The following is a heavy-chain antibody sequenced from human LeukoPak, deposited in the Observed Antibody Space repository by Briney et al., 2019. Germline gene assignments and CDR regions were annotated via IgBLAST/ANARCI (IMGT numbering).Heavy chain of an antibody. CDR3: AKTDYGDYGAFNI. J-gene: IGHJ3*02. CDR1: DYSISSGYS. V-gene: IGHV4-38-2*01. D-gene: IGHD4-17*01. Sequence: PSETLSLTCAVRDYSISSGYSWGWVRQPPGKGLEWIADFYLSGTTYYNPSLKSRVTISLGTSNNHFSLKLSSVTASDTAVYWCAKTDYGDYGAFNIWGQGTMVTVSS. CDR2: FYLSGTT.